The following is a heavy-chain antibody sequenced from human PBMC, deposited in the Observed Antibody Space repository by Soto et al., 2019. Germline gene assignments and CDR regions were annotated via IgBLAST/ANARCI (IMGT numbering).Heavy chain of an antibody. CDR3: ARDLSGYDSSGYYFRYYGMDV. V-gene: IGHV3-53*01. Sequence: PEAALRLSCAASGFTVSSNYMSWVRQAPGKGLEWVSVIYSGGSTYYADSVKGRFTISRDNSKNTLYLQMNSLRAEETAVYYCARDLSGYDSSGYYFRYYGMDVWGQGTTVTASS. CDR2: IYSGGST. CDR1: GFTVSSNY. J-gene: IGHJ6*02. D-gene: IGHD3-22*01.